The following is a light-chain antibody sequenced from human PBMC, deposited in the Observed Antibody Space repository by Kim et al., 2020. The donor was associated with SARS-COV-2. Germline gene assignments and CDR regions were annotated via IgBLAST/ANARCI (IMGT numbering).Light chain of an antibody. CDR3: QHRT. J-gene: IGKJ1*01. CDR2: GAS. Sequence: EIVLTQSPGTLSLSPGERATLSCRASQSVSSNYLACYQQKPGQAPRLLIYGASSRATGIPDRFSGSGSGTDCTLTISRLEPEDFAVYYWQHRTFGQGTKVDIK. V-gene: IGKV3-20*01. CDR1: QSVSSNY.